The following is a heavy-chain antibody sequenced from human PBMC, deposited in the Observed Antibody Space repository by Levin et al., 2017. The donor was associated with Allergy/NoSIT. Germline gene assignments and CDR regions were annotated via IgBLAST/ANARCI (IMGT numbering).Heavy chain of an antibody. J-gene: IGHJ4*02. V-gene: IGHV3-7*01. CDR2: IKQDGSEK. Sequence: ASVKVSCAASGFTFSSYWMSWVRQAPGKGLEWVANIKQDGSEKYYVDSVKGRFTISRDNAKNSLYLQMNSLRAEDTAVYYCARSKGYSGYDFWYYFDYWGQGTLVTVSS. CDR3: ARSKGYSGYDFWYYFDY. CDR1: GFTFSSYW. D-gene: IGHD5-12*01.